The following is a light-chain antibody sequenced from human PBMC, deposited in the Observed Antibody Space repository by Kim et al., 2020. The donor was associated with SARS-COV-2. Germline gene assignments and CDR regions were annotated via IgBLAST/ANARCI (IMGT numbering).Light chain of an antibody. Sequence: QLVLTQPASVSGSPGQSITISCSGTNNDVGSHDLVSWYQHHPGTAPKLVIYGDNQRPSGVSSRFSGSKSGNTASLTISGLQPEDEADYYCCSYANGGTWVFGGGTQLTVL. J-gene: IGLJ3*02. CDR3: CSYANGGTWV. CDR1: NNDVGSHDL. CDR2: GDN. V-gene: IGLV2-23*01.